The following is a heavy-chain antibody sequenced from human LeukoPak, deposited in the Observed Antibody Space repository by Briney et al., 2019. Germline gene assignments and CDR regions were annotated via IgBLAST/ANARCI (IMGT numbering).Heavy chain of an antibody. CDR2: ISYDGSNK. CDR3: AREHIVVVAGGFDY. CDR1: GFTFSSYA. V-gene: IGHV3-30*04. J-gene: IGHJ4*02. D-gene: IGHD2-15*01. Sequence: GRSLRLSSAASGFTFSSYAMHWVRQAPGKGLEWAEVISYDGSNKYYADSVKGRFTISRDNSKNTLYLQMNSLSAEDTAVYYCAREHIVVVAGGFDYWGQGTLVTVSS.